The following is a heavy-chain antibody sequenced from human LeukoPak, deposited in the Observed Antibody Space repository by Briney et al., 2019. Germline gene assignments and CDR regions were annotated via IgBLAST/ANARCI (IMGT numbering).Heavy chain of an antibody. V-gene: IGHV5-51*01. CDR3: ASSRRDTAMLQLDY. Sequence: GESLKISCKGSGYSFTSYWIGWVRQMPGKGLEWMGIIYPGDSDTRYSPSFQGQVTISADKSISTAYLQWSSLKASDTAMYYCASSRRDTAMLQLDYWGREPWSPSPQ. CDR1: GYSFTSYW. CDR2: IYPGDSDT. J-gene: IGHJ4*02. D-gene: IGHD5-18*01.